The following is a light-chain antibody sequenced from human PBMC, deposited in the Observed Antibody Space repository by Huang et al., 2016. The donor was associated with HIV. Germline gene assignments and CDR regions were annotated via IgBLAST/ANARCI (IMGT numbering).Light chain of an antibody. CDR1: QIIGNTY. CDR3: QQLRT. Sequence: EVVLTQSPGTLSLSPGERATLSCRASQIIGNTYLAWYQQKPGQAPRLLIDAASTRATDIPDRLSGRGSGTDFALTISRLEPEDFAIYYCQQLRTFGQGTKLEIK. J-gene: IGKJ2*01. CDR2: AAS. V-gene: IGKV3-20*01.